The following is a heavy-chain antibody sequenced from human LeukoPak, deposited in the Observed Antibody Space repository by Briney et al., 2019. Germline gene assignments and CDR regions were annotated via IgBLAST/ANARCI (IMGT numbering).Heavy chain of an antibody. CDR2: FYSGGST. CDR1: GFTVSNNY. D-gene: IGHD3-10*01. V-gene: IGHV3-66*01. Sequence: GGSLRLSCAASGFTVSNNYMSWVRQAPGKGLEWVSVFYSGGSTYYADSVKGRFTISRDNSKNTVYLQMNSLRVEDTAVHYCGRGIVRGVSAPDYWGQGTLVTVSS. J-gene: IGHJ4*02. CDR3: GRGIVRGVSAPDY.